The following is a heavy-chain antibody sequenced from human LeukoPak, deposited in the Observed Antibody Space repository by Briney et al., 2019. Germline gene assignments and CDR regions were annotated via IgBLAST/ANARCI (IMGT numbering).Heavy chain of an antibody. CDR1: GFTFSSYG. Sequence: GGSLRLSCAASGFTFSSYGMHWVRQAPGKGLEWVAVISYDGSNKYYADSVKGRFTISRDNSKNTLYLQMNSLRAEDTAVYYCAKDRVTRTFDYFDYWGQGTLVTVSS. J-gene: IGHJ4*02. CDR2: ISYDGSNK. D-gene: IGHD3-10*01. CDR3: AKDRVTRTFDYFDY. V-gene: IGHV3-30*18.